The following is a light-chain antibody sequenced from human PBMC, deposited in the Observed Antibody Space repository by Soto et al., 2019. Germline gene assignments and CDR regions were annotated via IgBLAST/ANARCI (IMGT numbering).Light chain of an antibody. CDR1: SSNIGSWY. V-gene: IGLV1-51*01. CDR2: DDD. J-gene: IGLJ2*01. CDR3: GAWDSRLSALV. Sequence: QSVLTQPPSVSAAPGQKVTISCSGSSSNIGSWYVSWYQQVPGTAPKLLSYDDDKRPSGIPDRFSASKSGTSATLAITGLQTGDEADFFCGAWDSRLSALVFGARTQLTVL.